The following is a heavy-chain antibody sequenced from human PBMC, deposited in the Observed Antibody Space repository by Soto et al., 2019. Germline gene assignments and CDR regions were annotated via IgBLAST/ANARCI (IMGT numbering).Heavy chain of an antibody. D-gene: IGHD2-2*01. V-gene: IGHV1-2*04. J-gene: IGHJ6*02. CDR1: GYTFTGYY. CDR2: INPNSGGT. Sequence: QVQLVQSGAEVKKPGASVKVSCKASGYTFTGYYMHWVRQAPGQGLEWMGWINPNSGGTNYAQKFQGWVTMTRDTSISTAYMELSRLRSDDMAVYYCARSLIVVVPAAQRYGMDVWGQGTTVTVSS. CDR3: ARSLIVVVPAAQRYGMDV.